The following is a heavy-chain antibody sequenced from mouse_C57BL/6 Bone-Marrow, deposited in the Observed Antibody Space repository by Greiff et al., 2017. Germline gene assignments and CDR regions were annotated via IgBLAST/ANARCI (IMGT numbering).Heavy chain of an antibody. V-gene: IGHV1-69*01. Sequence: QVQLQQPGAELVMPGASVKLSCKASGYTFTSYWMHWVKQRPGQGLEWIGEIDPSDSYTNYNQKFKGKSTLTVDKSSITAYMQLSSLTSEDSAVYYCALRDGSSLFAYWGQGTLVTVSA. CDR3: ALRDGSSLFAY. CDR1: GYTFTSYW. D-gene: IGHD1-1*01. J-gene: IGHJ3*01. CDR2: IDPSDSYT.